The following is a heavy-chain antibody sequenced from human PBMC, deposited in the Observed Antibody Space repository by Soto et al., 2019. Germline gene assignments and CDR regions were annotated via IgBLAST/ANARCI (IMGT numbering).Heavy chain of an antibody. D-gene: IGHD5-12*01. V-gene: IGHV1-18*01. Sequence: ASVKVSCKASGYTFTSYGISWVRQAPGQGLEWMGWISAYNGNTNYAQKLRGRVTMTTDTSTSTAYMELRSLRSDDTAVYYCARRPRGYSGYDPIDYWGQGTLVTVSS. J-gene: IGHJ4*02. CDR1: GYTFTSYG. CDR3: ARRPRGYSGYDPIDY. CDR2: ISAYNGNT.